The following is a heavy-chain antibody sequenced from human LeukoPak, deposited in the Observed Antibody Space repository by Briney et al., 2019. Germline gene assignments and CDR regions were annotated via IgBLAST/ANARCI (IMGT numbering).Heavy chain of an antibody. J-gene: IGHJ5*02. D-gene: IGHD6-19*01. CDR1: GYTFTGYH. CDR2: INPNSGGT. CDR3: ARGAVAGTRGWFDH. Sequence: ASVTVSCKASGYTFTGYHMHWVRQAPGQGLEWMGWINPNSGGTNYAQKFQGRVTMTRDTSISTAYMELSRLRSDDTAVYYRARGAVAGTRGWFDHWGQGTLVTVSS. V-gene: IGHV1-2*02.